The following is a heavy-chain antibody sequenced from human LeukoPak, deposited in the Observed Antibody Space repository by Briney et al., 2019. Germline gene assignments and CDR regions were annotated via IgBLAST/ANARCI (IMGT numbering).Heavy chain of an antibody. CDR3: ARENYYYDSSGYYYIYYMDV. D-gene: IGHD3-22*01. Sequence: GGSLRLSCAASGFTVSSNYMSWVRQAPGKGLEWVSVIYSGGSTYYADSVKGRFTISRDNSKNTLYLQMNSLRAEDTAVYYCARENYYYDSSGYYYIYYMDVWGKGTTATVSS. J-gene: IGHJ6*03. CDR2: IYSGGST. CDR1: GFTVSSNY. V-gene: IGHV3-53*01.